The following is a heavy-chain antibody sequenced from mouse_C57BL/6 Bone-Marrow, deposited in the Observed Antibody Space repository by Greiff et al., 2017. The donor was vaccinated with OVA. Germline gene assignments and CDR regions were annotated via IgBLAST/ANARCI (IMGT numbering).Heavy chain of an antibody. D-gene: IGHD1-2*01. Sequence: QVQLKQSGAELAKPGASVKLSCKASGYTFTSYWMHWVKQRPGQGLEWIGYINPSSGYTKYNQKFKDKATLTEDKSSSTAYMQLRSLTYEDTAVYYCATLIRYFDVWGTGTTVTVSS. J-gene: IGHJ1*03. CDR3: ATLIRYFDV. V-gene: IGHV1-7*01. CDR2: INPSSGYT. CDR1: GYTFTSYW.